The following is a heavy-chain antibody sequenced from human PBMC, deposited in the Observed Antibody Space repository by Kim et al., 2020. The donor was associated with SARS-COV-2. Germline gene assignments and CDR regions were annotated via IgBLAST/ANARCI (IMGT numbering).Heavy chain of an antibody. D-gene: IGHD3-16*01. V-gene: IGHV3-23*01. CDR3: AKRERLRQGDYYYGMDV. Sequence: GGSLRLSCAASGFTFSSYAMSWVRQAPGKGLEWVSAISGSGGSTYYADSVKGRFTISRDNSKNTLYLQMNSLRAEDTAVYYCAKRERLRQGDYYYGMDVWGQGTTVTVSS. CDR1: GFTFSSYA. J-gene: IGHJ6*02. CDR2: ISGSGGST.